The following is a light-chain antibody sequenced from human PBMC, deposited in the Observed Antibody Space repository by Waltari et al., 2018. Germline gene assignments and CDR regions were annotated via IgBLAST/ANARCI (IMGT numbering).Light chain of an antibody. Sequence: QSALTQPASVSGSPGQSITISCTGTSRDVGRYNLVSWYQQHPGKAPKLMIYEGSKRRSGVSNRFSGSKSGNTASLTISGLQAEDEADYYCCSYAGSSTVVFGGGTKLTVL. J-gene: IGLJ2*01. V-gene: IGLV2-23*01. CDR1: SRDVGRYNL. CDR2: EGS. CDR3: CSYAGSSTVV.